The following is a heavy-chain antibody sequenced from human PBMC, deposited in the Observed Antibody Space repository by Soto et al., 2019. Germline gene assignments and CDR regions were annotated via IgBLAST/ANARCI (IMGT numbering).Heavy chain of an antibody. CDR1: GYTFNFYG. D-gene: IGHD2-2*02. V-gene: IGHV1-18*01. CDR3: ARYVYPEAYFFDE. J-gene: IGHJ4*02. CDR2: ISGFNGNT. Sequence: GASVKVSCTASGYTFNFYGITWVRQAPGQGLEWMGWISGFNGNTNYAADLQGRVTMTTDTSTSTAYMELRSLRSDDTAVYYCARYVYPEAYFFDEWGQG.